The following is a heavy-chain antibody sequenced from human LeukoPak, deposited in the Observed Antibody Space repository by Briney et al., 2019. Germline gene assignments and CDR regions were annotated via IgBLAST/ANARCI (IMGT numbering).Heavy chain of an antibody. D-gene: IGHD5-24*01. Sequence: PGGSLRLSCAASGFTFSSYWMHWVRQAPGKGLVWVSRINNDGSSTSYADSVKGRFTISRDNAKNTLYLQMNSLRAEDTAVYYCARVKMATIGGYNWFDPWGQGTLVTVSS. V-gene: IGHV3-74*01. J-gene: IGHJ5*02. CDR2: INNDGSST. CDR1: GFTFSSYW. CDR3: ARVKMATIGGYNWFDP.